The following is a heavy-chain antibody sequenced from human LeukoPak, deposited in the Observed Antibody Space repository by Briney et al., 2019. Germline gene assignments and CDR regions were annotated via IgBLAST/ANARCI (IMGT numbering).Heavy chain of an antibody. CDR3: ARVTVYYDSSGYFDS. V-gene: IGHV3-20*04. CDR2: INWNGAGT. D-gene: IGHD3-22*01. Sequence: PGGSLRLSCAATGFIFDNYGMSWVRQAPGKGLGWVSGINWNGAGTGYADSVKGRFIISRDKAKNSLYLQMNSLRAEDTALYYCARVTVYYDSSGYFDSWGQGALVTVSS. J-gene: IGHJ4*02. CDR1: GFIFDNYG.